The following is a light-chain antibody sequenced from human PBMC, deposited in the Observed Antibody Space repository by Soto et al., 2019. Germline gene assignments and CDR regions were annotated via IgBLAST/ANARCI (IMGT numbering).Light chain of an antibody. V-gene: IGKV1-5*01. CDR3: QHYETYPLS. CDR2: DAS. J-gene: IGKJ4*01. Sequence: DVQMTRYPASLSASVGDRFTVAGRASQSISDWLAWYQQKPGKAPKLLIFDASSLEGGVPSRFSGSGFGTEFTLTITSLQPDDFATYYCQHYETYPLSFGGGTKVDI. CDR1: QSISDW.